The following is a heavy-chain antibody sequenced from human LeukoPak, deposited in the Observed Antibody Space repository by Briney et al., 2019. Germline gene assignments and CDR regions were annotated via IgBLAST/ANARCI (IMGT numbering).Heavy chain of an antibody. CDR3: AKAPFWSGYYYYYYMDV. CDR1: GFTFSSYG. V-gene: IGHV3-30*02. CDR2: IRYDGSNK. J-gene: IGHJ6*03. D-gene: IGHD3-3*01. Sequence: PGGSLRLSCAASGFTFSSYGMHWVRQAPGKGLEWVAFIRYDGSNKYYADSVKGRFTISRDNSKNTLYLQMNGLRAEDTAVYYCAKAPFWSGYYYYYYMDVWGKGTTVTVSS.